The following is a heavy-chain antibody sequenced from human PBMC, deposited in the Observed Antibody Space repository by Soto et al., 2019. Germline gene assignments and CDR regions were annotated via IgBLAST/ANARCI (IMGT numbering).Heavy chain of an antibody. V-gene: IGHV4-59*12. CDR1: GGSISSYY. D-gene: IGHD5-12*01. J-gene: IGHJ4*02. CDR2: IYYSGSA. Sequence: SETLSLTCTVSGGSISSYYWSWIRQPPGKGLEWIGYIYYSGSAKYNPSLKSRVTISVDTSKNQFSLKLSSVTAADTAVYYCARDIVATVYWGQGTLVTVSS. CDR3: ARDIVATVY.